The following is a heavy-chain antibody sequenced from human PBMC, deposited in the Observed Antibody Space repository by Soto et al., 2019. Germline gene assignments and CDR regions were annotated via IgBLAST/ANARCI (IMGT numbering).Heavy chain of an antibody. CDR1: GFTFSSYG. CDR3: ARDYRDYYDSSEDDAFDI. D-gene: IGHD3-22*01. J-gene: IGHJ3*02. V-gene: IGHV3-33*01. CDR2: IWYDGSNK. Sequence: QVQLVESGGGVVQPGRSLRLSCAASGFTFSSYGMHWVRQAPGKGLEWVAVIWYDGSNKYYADSVKGRFTISRDNSKKTLYLQMNSLRAEDTAVYYCARDYRDYYDSSEDDAFDIWGQGTMVTVSS.